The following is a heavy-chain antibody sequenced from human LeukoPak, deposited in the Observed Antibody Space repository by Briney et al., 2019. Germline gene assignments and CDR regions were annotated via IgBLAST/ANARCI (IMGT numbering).Heavy chain of an antibody. CDR1: GYSFTNYW. Sequence: GESLKISCKGSGYSFTNYWIGWVRQMPGKGLEWMGIFYPDISDTRYSPSFQGQVTMSADKSISTAYLQWSSLQASDTAMYYCARNLDIAVAEYYFDYWGQGTLVTVSS. J-gene: IGHJ4*02. V-gene: IGHV5-51*01. D-gene: IGHD6-19*01. CDR2: FYPDISDT. CDR3: ARNLDIAVAEYYFDY.